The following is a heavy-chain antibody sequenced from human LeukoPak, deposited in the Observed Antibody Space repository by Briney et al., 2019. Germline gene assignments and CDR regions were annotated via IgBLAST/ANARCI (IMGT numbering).Heavy chain of an antibody. V-gene: IGHV3-7*04. CDR1: GFTFSSYW. J-gene: IGHJ4*02. CDR3: ARGTSGYFYYFDY. CDR2: MKQDGSEK. Sequence: PGGSLRLSCAASGFTFSSYWMSWVRQPPGKGLEWVANMKQDGSEKYYVDSVRGRFTISRDNAKNSLSLQMNSLRADDTAVYYCARGTSGYFYYFDYWGQRTLVTVSS. D-gene: IGHD3-3*01.